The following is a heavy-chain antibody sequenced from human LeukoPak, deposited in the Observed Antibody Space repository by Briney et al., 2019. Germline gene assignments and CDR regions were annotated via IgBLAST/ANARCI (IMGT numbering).Heavy chain of an antibody. CDR1: GYTFTSYG. CDR2: ISAYNGNT. CDR3: ATTPYYYDSSGYFRFDP. J-gene: IGHJ5*02. V-gene: IGHV1-18*01. Sequence: GASVKVYCKASGYTFTSYGISWVRQAPGQGLEWMGWISAYNGNTNYAQKLQGRVTMTTDTSTSTAYMELRSLRSDDTAVYYCATTPYYYDSSGYFRFDPWGQGTLVTVSS. D-gene: IGHD3-22*01.